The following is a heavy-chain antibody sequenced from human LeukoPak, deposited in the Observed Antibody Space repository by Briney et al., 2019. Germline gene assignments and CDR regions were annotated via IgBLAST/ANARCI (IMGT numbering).Heavy chain of an antibody. CDR1: GFTFSSYA. CDR3: AKFGSIAARLTCFDY. D-gene: IGHD6-6*01. CDR2: ISGSGGST. Sequence: PGGSLRLSCAASGFTFSSYAMSCVRHAPGKGLEWVSAISGSGGSTYYADSVKGRFTISRDNSKNTLYLQMNSLRAEDTAVYYCAKFGSIAARLTCFDYWGQGTLVTVSS. J-gene: IGHJ4*02. V-gene: IGHV3-23*01.